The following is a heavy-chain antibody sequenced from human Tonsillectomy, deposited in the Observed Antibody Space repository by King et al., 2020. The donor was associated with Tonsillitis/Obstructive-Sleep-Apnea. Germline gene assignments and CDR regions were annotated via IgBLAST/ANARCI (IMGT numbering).Heavy chain of an antibody. D-gene: IGHD2-15*01. CDR2: INWNGGST. V-gene: IGHV3-20*04. CDR3: ARAPVPCSGGSCYGYYYYYMDV. J-gene: IGHJ6*03. CDR1: GFTFDDYG. Sequence: VQLVESGGGVVRPGGSLRLSCAASGFTFDDYGMSWVRQAPGKGLEWVSGINWNGGSTGYADSVKGRFTIFRDNAKNSLYLQMNSLRAEDTAWYYCARAPVPCSGGSCYGYYYYYMDVWGKGTTVTVS.